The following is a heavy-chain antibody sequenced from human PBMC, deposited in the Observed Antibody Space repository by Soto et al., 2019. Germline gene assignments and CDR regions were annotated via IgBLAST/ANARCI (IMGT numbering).Heavy chain of an antibody. Sequence: CCASISREDYYLRWIRQHLGKGLEWIVNIYYSGSAYYNPTLKSRVAISVYTSQNQFSLRLSSVTAADTAVDYCARGVLDKWGPEKWFDTWGHGTLLTVSS. J-gene: IGHJ5*01. CDR3: ARGVLDKWGPEKWFDT. D-gene: IGHD7-27*01. CDR2: IYYSGSA. CDR1: CASISREDYY. V-gene: IGHV4-31*02.